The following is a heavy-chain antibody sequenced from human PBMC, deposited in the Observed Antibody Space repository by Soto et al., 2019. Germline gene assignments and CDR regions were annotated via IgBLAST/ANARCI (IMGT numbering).Heavy chain of an antibody. D-gene: IGHD3-9*01. CDR2: INPKDGAT. CDR1: GGTFSSYA. J-gene: IGHJ4*02. CDR3: ARGDYDILTGYYFGY. V-gene: IGHV1-69*06. Sequence: SVKVSCKASGGTFSSYAISWVRQAPGQGLEWMGGINPKDGATIYAQKFQGRVTISVDTSKNQFSLKLSSVTAADTAVYYCARGDYDILTGYYFGYWGQGTLVTVSS.